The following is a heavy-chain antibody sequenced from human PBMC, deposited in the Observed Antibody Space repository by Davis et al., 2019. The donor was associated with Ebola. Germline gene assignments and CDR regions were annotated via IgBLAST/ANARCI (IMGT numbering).Heavy chain of an antibody. CDR1: GFTFSSYG. V-gene: IGHV3-30*18. Sequence: PGGSLRLSCAASGFTFSSYGMHWVRQAPGKGLEWVAVISYDGSNKYYADSVKGRFTISRDNSKNTLYLQMNSLRAEDTAVYYCAKLGGSSSSWYGHPGEVDYWGQGTLVTVSS. D-gene: IGHD6-13*01. J-gene: IGHJ4*02. CDR3: AKLGGSSSSWYGHPGEVDY. CDR2: ISYDGSNK.